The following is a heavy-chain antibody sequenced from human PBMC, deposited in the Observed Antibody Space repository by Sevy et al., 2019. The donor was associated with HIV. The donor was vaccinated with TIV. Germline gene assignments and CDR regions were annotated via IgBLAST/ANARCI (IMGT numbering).Heavy chain of an antibody. CDR2: IYYSGNT. J-gene: IGHJ4*02. CDR1: GGSISTYY. D-gene: IGHD1-1*01. Sequence: SETLSLTCTVSGGSISTYYWNWIRQPPGKGLEWIGYIYYSGNTNYNPSLTSRVSMSVDTSKNHFSLKLSCVTAADTAMYYCARGGPNQQQLDYFDYWGQGTLVTVSS. CDR3: ARGGPNQQQLDYFDY. V-gene: IGHV4-59*01.